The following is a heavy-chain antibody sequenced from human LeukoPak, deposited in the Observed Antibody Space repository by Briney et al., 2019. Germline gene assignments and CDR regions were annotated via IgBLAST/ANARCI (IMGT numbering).Heavy chain of an antibody. Sequence: GGSLSLSCAVSGFTVRSNYMSWVRQAPGRGLEWVSLIYSGGDMYYSDTVKGRFTISRDTFKNTLYLQMNSLRVEDTAVYYCARDHPTRFYDSSGYNLDYWGQGTLVTVSS. CDR2: IYSGGDM. CDR1: GFTVRSNY. V-gene: IGHV3-53*01. CDR3: ARDHPTRFYDSSGYNLDY. D-gene: IGHD3-22*01. J-gene: IGHJ4*02.